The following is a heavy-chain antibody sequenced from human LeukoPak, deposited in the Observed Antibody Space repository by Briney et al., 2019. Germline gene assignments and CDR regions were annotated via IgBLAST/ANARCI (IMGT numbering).Heavy chain of an antibody. Sequence: SETLSLTCTVSGGSISSYYWSWIRQPPGKGLEWIGYIYYSGSTNYNPSLMSRVTISVDSSKNHFSLRLSSVTAADTAVYYCARVQRYSAEGRTHYFYYYMDVWGRGTTVTVSS. D-gene: IGHD1-1*01. J-gene: IGHJ6*03. CDR1: GGSISSYY. V-gene: IGHV4-59*01. CDR3: ARVQRYSAEGRTHYFYYYMDV. CDR2: IYYSGST.